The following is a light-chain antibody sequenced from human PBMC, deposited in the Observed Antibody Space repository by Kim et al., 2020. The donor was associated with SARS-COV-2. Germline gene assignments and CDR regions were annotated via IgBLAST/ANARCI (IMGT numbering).Light chain of an antibody. V-gene: IGKV1-33*01. CDR1: QEISNY. J-gene: IGKJ4*01. CDR2: DLS. Sequence: DIQMTQSPSSLSASVGDRVTITCQASQEISNYLNWYQQKPGKAPKLLIYDLSNLEIGVPSRFSGSRSGTDFTFTISDLQPEDFATYYCQQIDSLPLTFGGGTKVDIK. CDR3: QQIDSLPLT.